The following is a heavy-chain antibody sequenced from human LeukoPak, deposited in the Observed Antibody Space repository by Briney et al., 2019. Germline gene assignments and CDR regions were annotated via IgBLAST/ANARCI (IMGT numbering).Heavy chain of an antibody. CDR1: GGSISSSSYY. D-gene: IGHD1-7*01. J-gene: IGHJ4*02. V-gene: IGHV4-39*07. CDR2: IYYSGST. CDR3: ARARYNWNSRAIDY. Sequence: SETLSLTCTVSGGSISSSSYYWGWIRQPPGKGLEWIGSIYYSGSTYYNPSLKSRATISVDTSKNQFSLKLSSVTAADTAVYYCARARYNWNSRAIDYWGQGTLVSVSS.